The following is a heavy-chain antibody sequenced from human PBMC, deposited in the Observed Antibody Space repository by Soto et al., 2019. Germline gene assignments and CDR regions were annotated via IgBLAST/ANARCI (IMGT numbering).Heavy chain of an antibody. CDR1: GGSFSGYY. Sequence: SETLSLTCAVYGGSFSGYYWSWVRQPPGKGLEWIGEIYHSGSTNYNPSLKSRVTISVDKSKNQFSLKLSSVTAADTAVYYCARILDGYKAFDYWGQGTLVTVPS. CDR3: ARILDGYKAFDY. CDR2: IYHSGST. V-gene: IGHV4-34*01. J-gene: IGHJ4*02. D-gene: IGHD3-3*01.